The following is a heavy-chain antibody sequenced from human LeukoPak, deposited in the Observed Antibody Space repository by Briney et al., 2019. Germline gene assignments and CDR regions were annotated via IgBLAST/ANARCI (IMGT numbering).Heavy chain of an antibody. D-gene: IGHD4-11*01. CDR1: GFTFSSYA. Sequence: PGGSLRLSCAASGFTFSSYAMSWVRQAPGKGLEWVSAISGSGGSTYYADSVKGRFTISRDNSKNTLYLQMNSLRAEDTAVYYCARASTVTTPYYYYGMDVWGQGTTVTVSS. CDR3: ARASTVTTPYYYYGMDV. CDR2: ISGSGGST. J-gene: IGHJ6*02. V-gene: IGHV3-23*01.